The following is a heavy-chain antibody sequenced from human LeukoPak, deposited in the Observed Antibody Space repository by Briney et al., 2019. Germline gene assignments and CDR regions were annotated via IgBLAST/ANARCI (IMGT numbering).Heavy chain of an antibody. CDR2: ITSSGSTI. V-gene: IGHV3-11*04. Sequence: PGGSLRLSCAASGFTVSSNYMSWVRQAPGKGLEWVSYITSSGSTIYYADSVKGRFTISRDNAKNSLYLQMNSLRAEDTAVYYCARALRLAFDIWGQGTMVTVSS. CDR3: ARALRLAFDI. CDR1: GFTVSSNY. J-gene: IGHJ3*02. D-gene: IGHD2-21*02.